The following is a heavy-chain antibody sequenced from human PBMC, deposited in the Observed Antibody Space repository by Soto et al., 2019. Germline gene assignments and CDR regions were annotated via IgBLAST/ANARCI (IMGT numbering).Heavy chain of an antibody. D-gene: IGHD1-1*01. CDR3: ARGYEPGTSLDY. CDR1: GFTFSSYA. V-gene: IGHV3-30-3*01. J-gene: IGHJ4*02. CDR2: ISYDGSNK. Sequence: QVQLVESGGGVVQPGRSLRLSCAASGFTFSSYAMHWVRQAPGKGLEWVAVISYDGSNKYYADSVKGRFTISRDNSKNTLYLQMNSLRAEDTAVYYCARGYEPGTSLDYWGQGTLVTVSS.